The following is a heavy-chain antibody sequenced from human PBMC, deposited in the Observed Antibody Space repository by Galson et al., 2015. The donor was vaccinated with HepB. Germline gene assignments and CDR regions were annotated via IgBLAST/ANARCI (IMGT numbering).Heavy chain of an antibody. V-gene: IGHV3-23*01. CDR2: ISGSGGST. CDR3: AKVGSGSYYGKTNPGRRPLTSYGMDV. D-gene: IGHD3-10*01. J-gene: IGHJ6*02. CDR1: GFTFSSYA. Sequence: SLRLSCAASGFTFSSYAMSWVRQAPGKGLEWVSAISGSGGSTYYADSVKGRFTISRDNSKNTLYLQMNSLRAEDTAVYYCAKVGSGSYYGKTNPGRRPLTSYGMDVWGQGTTVTVSS.